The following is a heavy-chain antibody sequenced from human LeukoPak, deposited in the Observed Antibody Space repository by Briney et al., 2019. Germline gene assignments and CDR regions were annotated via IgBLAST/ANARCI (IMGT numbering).Heavy chain of an antibody. CDR1: GGSFSDYY. CDR2: INHSVST. J-gene: IGHJ4*02. CDR3: ARGRGVVVRDWFDY. V-gene: IGHV4-34*01. Sequence: SETLSLTCAVYGGSFSDYYWSWIRQPPGKGLEWIGEINHSVSTNYNPSLKSRVTISVDTSKNQFSLELSPVAAADTAVYYCARGRGVVVRDWFDYWGQGTPVTVSS. D-gene: IGHD2-15*01.